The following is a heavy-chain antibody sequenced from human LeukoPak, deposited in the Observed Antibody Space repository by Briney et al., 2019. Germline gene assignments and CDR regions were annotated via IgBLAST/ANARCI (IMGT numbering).Heavy chain of an antibody. J-gene: IGHJ6*04. Sequence: GGSMRPSCAASGFTFDSYAMSWDGQALVKGLEWVSAISGSGGNTYYADSVKGRFTISRDNSKNTLYLQMNSLRAEDTAVYYCAKSDDILTGYPYGMDVWGKGTTVTVSS. CDR1: GFTFDSYA. CDR2: ISGSGGNT. CDR3: AKSDDILTGYPYGMDV. D-gene: IGHD3-9*01. V-gene: IGHV3-23*01.